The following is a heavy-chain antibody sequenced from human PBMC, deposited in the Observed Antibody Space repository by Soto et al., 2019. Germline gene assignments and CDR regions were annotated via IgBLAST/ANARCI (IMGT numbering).Heavy chain of an antibody. CDR1: GGLFSSYA. V-gene: IGHV1-69*01. Sequence: QEQLVQSGAEVKKSGSSVKVSCKDTGGLFSSYAVSWVRQAPGQGLEWMGGIIPVFGTAYYAQKFQGRVTITADESTNTADMELSSLRSEDTAMYYCARGGSGYVWFNEYWGQGTLVAVSS. D-gene: IGHD3-22*01. CDR2: IIPVFGTA. J-gene: IGHJ4*02. CDR3: ARGGSGYVWFNEY.